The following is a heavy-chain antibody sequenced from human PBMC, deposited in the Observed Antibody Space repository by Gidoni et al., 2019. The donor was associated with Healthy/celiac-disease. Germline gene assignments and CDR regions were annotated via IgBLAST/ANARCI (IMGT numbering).Heavy chain of an antibody. CDR2: INPSGGST. Sequence: QVQLVQSGAEVKKPGAYVKVSCKASGYTFTSYYMHWVRQAPGQGLEWMGIINPSGGSTSYAQKFQGSVTMTRDTSTSTVYMELSSLRSEDTAVYYCARSAGRGMDVWGQGTTVTVSS. V-gene: IGHV1-46*01. D-gene: IGHD3-10*01. CDR1: GYTFTSYY. J-gene: IGHJ6*02. CDR3: ARSAGRGMDV.